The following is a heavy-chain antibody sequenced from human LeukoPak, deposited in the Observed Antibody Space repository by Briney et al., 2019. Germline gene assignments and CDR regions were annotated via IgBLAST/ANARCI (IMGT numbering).Heavy chain of an antibody. V-gene: IGHV3-21*01. CDR3: AREVSGGSSWYDYYYYMDV. Sequence: PGGSLRLSCAASGFTFSSYSMNWVRQAPGKGLEWVPSISSSSSYIYYADSVKGRFTISRDNAKNSLYLQMNSLRAEDTAVYYCAREVSGGSSWYDYYYYMDVWGKGTTVTVSS. CDR1: GFTFSSYS. CDR2: ISSSSSYI. J-gene: IGHJ6*03. D-gene: IGHD6-13*01.